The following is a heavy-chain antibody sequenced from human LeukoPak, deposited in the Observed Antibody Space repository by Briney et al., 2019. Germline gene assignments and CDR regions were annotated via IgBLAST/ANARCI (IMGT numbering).Heavy chain of an antibody. CDR3: AGSDVVTATNFDY. V-gene: IGHV3-23*01. CDR2: ISGSGRSA. J-gene: IGHJ4*02. D-gene: IGHD2-21*02. CDR1: GWTFSSYA. Sequence: GGSLRLSCAASGWTFSSYAMSWVRQAPGKGLEWVSAISGSGRSAYFAGSVEGRFTISRDNSKNMLYLQMNSLRAEDTAVYYCAGSDVVTATNFDYWGQGTLVTVSS.